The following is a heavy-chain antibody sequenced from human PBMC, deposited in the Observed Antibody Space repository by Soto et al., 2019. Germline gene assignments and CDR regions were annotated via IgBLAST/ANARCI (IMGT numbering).Heavy chain of an antibody. CDR1: GGTFSSYA. J-gene: IGHJ6*02. CDR3: ARVRGGGGPRGYYYYGMDV. V-gene: IGHV1-69*12. D-gene: IGHD3-16*01. CDR2: IIPIFGTA. Sequence: QVQLVQSGAEVKKPGSSVKVSCKASGGTFSSYAISWVRQAPGQGLEWMGGIIPIFGTANYAQKFQGRVTITADESTSTAYMELSSLRSEDTAVYYCARVRGGGGPRGYYYYGMDVWGQGTTVTVSS.